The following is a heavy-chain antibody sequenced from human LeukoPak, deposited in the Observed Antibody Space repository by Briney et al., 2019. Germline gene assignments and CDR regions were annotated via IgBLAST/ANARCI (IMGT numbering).Heavy chain of an antibody. J-gene: IGHJ4*02. Sequence: GGSLRLSCAASGFTSSSYWMSWVRQAPGKGLEWVANIKQDGSEKYYVDSVKGRFTISRDNAKNSLYLQMNSLRAEDTAVYYCARDYGSGSYYYDYWGQGTLVTVSS. CDR3: ARDYGSGSYYYDY. CDR1: GFTSSSYW. D-gene: IGHD3-10*01. V-gene: IGHV3-7*01. CDR2: IKQDGSEK.